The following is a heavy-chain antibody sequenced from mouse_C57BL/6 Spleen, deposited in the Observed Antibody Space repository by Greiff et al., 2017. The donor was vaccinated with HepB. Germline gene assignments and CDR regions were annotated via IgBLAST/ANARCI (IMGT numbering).Heavy chain of an antibody. D-gene: IGHD1-1*01. CDR3: ARGYITTGGFDY. Sequence: VKLQQPGAELVMPGASVKLSCKASGYTFTSYWMHWVKQRPGQGLEWIGEIDPSDSYTNYNQKFKGKSTLTVDKSSSTAYMQLSSRTSEDSAVYYCARGYITTGGFDYWGQGTTRTVSS. CDR2: IDPSDSYT. CDR1: GYTFTSYW. J-gene: IGHJ2*01. V-gene: IGHV1-69*01.